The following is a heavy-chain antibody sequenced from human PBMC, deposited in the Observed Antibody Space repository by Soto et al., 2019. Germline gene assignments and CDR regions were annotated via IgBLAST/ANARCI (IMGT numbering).Heavy chain of an antibody. J-gene: IGHJ6*02. CDR3: AREEYNRYYYYGMDV. D-gene: IGHD6-6*01. V-gene: IGHV3-33*01. CDR1: GFTFSSYG. Sequence: QVQLVESGGGVVQPGRSLRLSCAASGFTFSSYGMHWVRQAPGKGLEWVAIIWYDGSDKYYADSVKGRFTISRDNSKNTLYLQVNSLRAEDTAVYYCAREEYNRYYYYGMDVWGQGTTVTVSS. CDR2: IWYDGSDK.